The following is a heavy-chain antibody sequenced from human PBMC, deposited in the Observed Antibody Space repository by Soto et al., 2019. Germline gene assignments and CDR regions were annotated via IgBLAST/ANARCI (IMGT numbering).Heavy chain of an antibody. CDR1: GYSFTSYW. J-gene: IGHJ6*02. CDR3: ARLCSSTSCYTDAYYGMDV. D-gene: IGHD2-2*02. CDR2: IDPSDSYT. V-gene: IGHV5-10-1*01. Sequence: GESLKISCKGSGYSFTSYWISWVRQMPGKGLEWMGRIDPSDSYTNYSPSFQGHVTISADKSISTAYLQWSSLKASDTAMYYCARLCSSTSCYTDAYYGMDVWGQGTTVTVSS.